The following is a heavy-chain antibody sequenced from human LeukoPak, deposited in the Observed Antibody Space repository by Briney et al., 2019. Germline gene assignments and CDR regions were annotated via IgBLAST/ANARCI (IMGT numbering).Heavy chain of an antibody. CDR3: AVLGNYALDY. J-gene: IGHJ4*02. V-gene: IGHV4-59*02. CDR2: IYHSGST. D-gene: IGHD3-16*01. Sequence: SETLSLTCTVSGDSVSSYYWSWIRQPPGKGLEWIVYIYHSGSTNYNPSLKSRVTTSVDTSRNQFSLNLSSVTAADTAVYYCAVLGNYALDYWAREPWSPSPQ. CDR1: GDSVSSYY.